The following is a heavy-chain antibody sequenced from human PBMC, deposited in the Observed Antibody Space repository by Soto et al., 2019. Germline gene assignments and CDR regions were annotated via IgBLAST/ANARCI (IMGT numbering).Heavy chain of an antibody. Sequence: PVGSVRLACAASGFTFSSYRMNWVRQAPGKGLEWVSSISSSSSYINYADSVQGRFTISRDNAKNSLYLQMNSLRAEDTAVYYCARDFPASARAPRGSMDVRGQWLRDSVS. CDR1: GFTFSSYR. D-gene: IGHD2-15*01. CDR3: ARDFPASARAPRGSMDV. V-gene: IGHV3-21*01. CDR2: ISSSSSYI. J-gene: IGHJ6*02.